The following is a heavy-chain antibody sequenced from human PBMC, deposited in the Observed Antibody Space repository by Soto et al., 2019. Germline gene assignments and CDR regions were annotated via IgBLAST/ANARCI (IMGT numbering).Heavy chain of an antibody. D-gene: IGHD6-6*01. J-gene: IGHJ3*02. Sequence: VQLVESGGDLVQPGRSLRLSCVASGFTFDDYAMHWVRQAPGKGLEWVSGISWNSGSIDYADSVKGRFTISRDDAKNSLHLQMNSLRAEDTALYYCVKDTGYSSSPSAAFDIWGQGTMVTVSS. CDR1: GFTFDDYA. CDR2: ISWNSGSI. CDR3: VKDTGYSSSPSAAFDI. V-gene: IGHV3-9*01.